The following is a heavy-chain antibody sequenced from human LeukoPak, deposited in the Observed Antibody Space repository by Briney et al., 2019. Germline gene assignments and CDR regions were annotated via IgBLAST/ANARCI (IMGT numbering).Heavy chain of an antibody. CDR1: GFTFSSYA. Sequence: GGSLRLSCAASGFTFSSYAMHWVRQAPGTGLEYVSAISSNGGSTYYANSVKGRFTISRDNSKNTLYLQMGSLRAEDMAVYYCARSRVTEGVYYFDYWGQGTLVTVSS. CDR3: ARSRVTEGVYYFDY. D-gene: IGHD2-21*02. V-gene: IGHV3-64*01. CDR2: ISSNGGST. J-gene: IGHJ4*02.